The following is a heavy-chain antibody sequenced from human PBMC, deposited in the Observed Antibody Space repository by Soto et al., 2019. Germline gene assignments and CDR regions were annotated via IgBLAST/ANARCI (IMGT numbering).Heavy chain of an antibody. CDR1: GYTFTNYG. CDR3: ARGYGDSHDY. Sequence: ASVKVSCKTSGYTFTNYGISWVRQAPGQGLEWMGRIIPMFGIANYAQKFQGRVTITADKSTSTAYMELSSLRSEDTAVYYCARGYGDSHDYWGQGTLVTVSS. J-gene: IGHJ4*02. CDR2: IIPMFGIA. D-gene: IGHD4-17*01. V-gene: IGHV1-69*04.